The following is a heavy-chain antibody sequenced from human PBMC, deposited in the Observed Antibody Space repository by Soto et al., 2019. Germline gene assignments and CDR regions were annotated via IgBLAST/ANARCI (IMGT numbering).Heavy chain of an antibody. CDR2: VRDKANGYTT. CDR1: GFIFSDHD. V-gene: IGHV3-72*01. D-gene: IGHD1-26*01. CDR3: VRNLASGGTYYIDY. Sequence: PGGSLRLSCAASGFIFSDHDMDWVRQAPGKGLEWIGRVRDKANGYTTEYAASVRGSFTVSRDDSKNSLDLQMNSLQIEDTVMYYCVRNLASGGTYYIDYWGQGTLVTFSS. J-gene: IGHJ4*02.